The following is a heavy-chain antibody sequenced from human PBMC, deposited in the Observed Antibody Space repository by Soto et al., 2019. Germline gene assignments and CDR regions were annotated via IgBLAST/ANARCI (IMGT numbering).Heavy chain of an antibody. D-gene: IGHD3-10*01. J-gene: IGHJ6*02. CDR1: GGTFSSYA. V-gene: IGHV1-69*12. Sequence: QVQLVQSGAEVKKPGSSVKVSCKASGGTFSSYAISWVRQAPGQGLEWMGGIIPIFGTANYAQKFQGRVTITADEPTTPASMVLSSLRSEDTAVYYCASSGMDHYYYGMDVWGQGTTVTVSS. CDR2: IIPIFGTA. CDR3: ASSGMDHYYYGMDV.